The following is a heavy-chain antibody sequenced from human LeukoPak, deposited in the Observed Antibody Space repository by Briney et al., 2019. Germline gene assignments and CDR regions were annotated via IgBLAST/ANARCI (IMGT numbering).Heavy chain of an antibody. CDR1: GFTFSSYG. D-gene: IGHD3/OR15-3a*01. CDR3: AREHFLTGYWIFDY. V-gene: IGHV3-30*03. CDR2: ISYDGSNK. Sequence: GGSLRLSCAASGFTFSSYGMHWVRQAPGKGLEWVAVISYDGSNKYYADSVRGRFTISRDNAKNTLYLQMNSLRAEDTAVYYCAREHFLTGYWIFDYWGQGTLVTVSS. J-gene: IGHJ4*02.